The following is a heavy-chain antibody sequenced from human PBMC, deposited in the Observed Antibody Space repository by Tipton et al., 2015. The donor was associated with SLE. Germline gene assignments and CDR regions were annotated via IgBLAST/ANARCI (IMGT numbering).Heavy chain of an antibody. D-gene: IGHD2-2*01. J-gene: IGHJ6*03. CDR3: ARGTRGGYYYYYMDV. Sequence: LRLSCTVSGGSISSYYWSWIRQPPGKGLEWIGYIYYSGSTNYNPSLKSRVTISVDTSKNQFSLKLSSVTAADTAVYYCARGTRGGYYYYYMDVWGKGTTVTVSS. CDR1: GGSISSYY. V-gene: IGHV4-59*01. CDR2: IYYSGST.